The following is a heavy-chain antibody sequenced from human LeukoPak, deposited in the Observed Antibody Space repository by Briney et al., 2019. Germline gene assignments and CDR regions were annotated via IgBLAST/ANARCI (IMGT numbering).Heavy chain of an antibody. CDR3: ARAWSRVDAFDI. CDR1: GFTFSSYA. D-gene: IGHD2-8*02. CDR2: ISYDGSNK. J-gene: IGHJ3*02. Sequence: PGGSLRLSCAASGFTFSSYAMHWVRQAPGKGLEWVAVISYDGSNKYYADSVKGRFTISRDNSKNTLYVQMNSLRAEDTAIYFCARAWSRVDAFDIWGQGTTVTVSS. V-gene: IGHV3-30*04.